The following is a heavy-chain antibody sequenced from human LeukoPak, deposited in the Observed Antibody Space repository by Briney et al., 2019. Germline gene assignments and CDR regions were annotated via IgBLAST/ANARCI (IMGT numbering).Heavy chain of an antibody. J-gene: IGHJ6*03. CDR2: IYPGDSDT. V-gene: IGHV5-51*01. CDR3: ARHAGHYYYYMDV. Sequence: GESLKISCKGFGYSFTSYWIGWVRQMPGKGLECMGIIYPGDSDTRYSPSFQGQVTISADKSISTAYLQWSSLKASDTAMYYCARHAGHYYYYMDVWGKGTTVTISS. CDR1: GYSFTSYW. D-gene: IGHD6-13*01.